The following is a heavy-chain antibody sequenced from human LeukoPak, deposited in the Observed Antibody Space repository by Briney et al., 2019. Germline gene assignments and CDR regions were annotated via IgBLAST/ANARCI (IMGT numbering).Heavy chain of an antibody. J-gene: IGHJ4*02. CDR3: ARQWLGVVAFFDY. D-gene: IGHD3-10*01. Sequence: PSETLSLTCTVSGGSISSYYWSWIRQPPGKGLEWIGYIYTSGSTNYNPSLKSRVTISVDTSKNQFSLKLSSVAAADTAVYYCARQWLGVVAFFDYWGQGTLVTVSS. CDR2: IYTSGST. CDR1: GGSISSYY. V-gene: IGHV4-4*09.